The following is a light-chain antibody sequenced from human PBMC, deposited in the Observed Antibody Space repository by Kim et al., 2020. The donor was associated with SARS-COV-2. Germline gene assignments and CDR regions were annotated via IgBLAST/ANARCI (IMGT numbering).Light chain of an antibody. CDR2: AAS. J-gene: IGKJ4*01. CDR3: QKYNRAPLT. V-gene: IGKV1-27*01. CDR1: QGISNY. Sequence: ASVGDIVTITCRASQGISNYLAWYQQKPRRVPKLLIYAASTSQSGLPSLFSGSGSGTAFTLTISTLPPDDVATYYYQKYNRAPLTFGGGTKVDIK.